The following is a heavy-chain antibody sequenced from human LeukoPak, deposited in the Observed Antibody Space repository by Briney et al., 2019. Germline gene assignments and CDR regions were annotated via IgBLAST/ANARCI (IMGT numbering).Heavy chain of an antibody. J-gene: IGHJ4*02. V-gene: IGHV4-34*01. CDR3: AGTTARGLFEYYFDY. Sequence: SETLSLTCAVYGGSFSGYYWSWIRQPPGKGLEWIGEINHSGSTNYNPSLKSRVTISVDTSKNQFSLKLSSVTAADTAVYSCAGTTARGLFEYYFDYWGQGTLVTVSS. CDR2: INHSGST. CDR1: GGSFSGYY. D-gene: IGHD1-1*01.